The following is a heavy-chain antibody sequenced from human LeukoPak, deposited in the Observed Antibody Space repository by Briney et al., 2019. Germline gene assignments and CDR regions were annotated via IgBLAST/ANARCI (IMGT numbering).Heavy chain of an antibody. J-gene: IGHJ4*02. V-gene: IGHV3-21*06. D-gene: IGHD3-10*01. CDR1: GFTFSSSS. CDR2: ISTSSSNI. CDR3: ARIRPGYYFDY. Sequence: GSLRLSCAGSGFTFSSSSMNWVRQAPGKGLEWVSYISTSSSNIYYGDSVKGRFTISRDDAKNSLYLQMNRLRDEDTAVYYCARIRPGYYFDYWGQGTLVTVSS.